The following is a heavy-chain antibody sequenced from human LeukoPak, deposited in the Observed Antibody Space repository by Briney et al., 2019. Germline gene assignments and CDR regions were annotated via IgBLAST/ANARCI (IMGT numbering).Heavy chain of an antibody. D-gene: IGHD1-26*01. CDR3: ARDSSSGHYAFDI. CDR2: ISYDGSNK. CDR1: GFTFSSYA. J-gene: IGHJ3*02. Sequence: GGSLRLSCAASGFTFSSYAMHWVRQAPGKGLEWVAVISYDGSNKYYADSVKGRFTISRDNSKNTLYLQMNSLRAEDTAVYYCARDSSSGHYAFDIWGQGTMVTVSS. V-gene: IGHV3-30-3*01.